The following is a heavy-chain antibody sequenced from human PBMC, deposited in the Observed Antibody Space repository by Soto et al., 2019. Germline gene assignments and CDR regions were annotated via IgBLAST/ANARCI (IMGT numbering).Heavy chain of an antibody. CDR2: VHSDGTTT. V-gene: IGHV3-74*01. CDR1: GFTFDYYW. D-gene: IGHD3-10*01. Sequence: EVQLVESGGGLVQPGESLRLSCAASGFTFDYYWMHWVRQAPGKGLVWVSRVHSDGTTTTYADSVKGRFTIPRDNARHTVFLQMRSLRAGDKALYYCASGDRGGFDLWGHGTVVTVSS. CDR3: ASGDRGGFDL. J-gene: IGHJ3*01.